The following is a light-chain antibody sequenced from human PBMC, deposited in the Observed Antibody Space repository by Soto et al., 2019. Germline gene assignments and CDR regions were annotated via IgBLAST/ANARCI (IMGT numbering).Light chain of an antibody. V-gene: IGKV1-5*01. CDR1: QSISSW. CDR2: DAS. J-gene: IGKJ1*01. CDR3: QQCNGYWRT. Sequence: DIQMTQSPATLSASVGDRVTLTCRASQSISSWLAWYQQKPGQAPKLLIYDASNRESGVPSRFSGSGSGTDFTLTISSLQPDDFATYYCQQCNGYWRTFGQGTKVEIK.